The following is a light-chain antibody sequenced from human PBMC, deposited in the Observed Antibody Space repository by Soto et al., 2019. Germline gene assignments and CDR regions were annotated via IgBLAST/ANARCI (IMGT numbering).Light chain of an antibody. CDR2: DTS. CDR3: QQRSGQPI. CDR1: QSVSSY. Sequence: EIVLTQSPATLSLSPGERATLSCSASQSVSSYLAWYQQKPGQDPRLLIYDTSNRTTGIPARFSGSVSGTDFTLTINSLEPEDFAVYYCQQRSGQPIFGGGTKVEIK. V-gene: IGKV3-11*01. J-gene: IGKJ4*01.